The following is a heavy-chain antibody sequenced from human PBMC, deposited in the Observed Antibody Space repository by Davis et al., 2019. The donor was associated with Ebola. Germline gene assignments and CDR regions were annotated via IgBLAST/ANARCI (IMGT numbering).Heavy chain of an antibody. CDR2: IYYSGST. Sequence: PSETLSLTCTVSGGSISSGGYYWSWIRQHPGKGLEWIGYIYYSGSTYYNPSLKSRVTISVDTSKHQFSLKLSSVTAADTAVYYCAISRAEGYCRSTSCYTNYYYYYYMDVWGKGTTVTVSS. CDR3: AISRAEGYCRSTSCYTNYYYYYYMDV. V-gene: IGHV4-31*03. CDR1: GGSISSGGYY. J-gene: IGHJ6*03. D-gene: IGHD2-2*02.